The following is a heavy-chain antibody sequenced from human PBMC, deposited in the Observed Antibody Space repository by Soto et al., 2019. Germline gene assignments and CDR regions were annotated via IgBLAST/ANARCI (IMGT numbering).Heavy chain of an antibody. CDR2: VYYNENT. J-gene: IGHJ5*01. CDR1: GASINNFAYY. CDR3: ERRERYYGSPGWFDP. Sequence: ETLSLTCSVSGASINNFAYYWGWIRQPPGKGLEWIGTVYYNENTYYNPSLKSRVAISVDTAKNQFSLNLRSVTAADTAIYFCERRERYYGSPGWFDPWGQGTLVTVSS. D-gene: IGHD3-10*01. V-gene: IGHV4-39*01.